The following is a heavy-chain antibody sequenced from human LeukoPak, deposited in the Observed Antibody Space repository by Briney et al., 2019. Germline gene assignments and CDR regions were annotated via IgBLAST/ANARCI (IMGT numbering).Heavy chain of an antibody. CDR3: ATPTDSSGWYYFDY. J-gene: IGHJ4*02. V-gene: IGHV1-24*01. CDR2: FDPEDGET. CDR1: GYTLTELS. Sequence: ASVKVSCTVSGYTLTELSMHWVRQAPGKGLEWMGGFDPEDGETIYAQKFQGRVTMTEDTSTDTAYMELSSLRPEDTAVYYCATPTDSSGWYYFDYWGQGTLVTVSS. D-gene: IGHD6-19*01.